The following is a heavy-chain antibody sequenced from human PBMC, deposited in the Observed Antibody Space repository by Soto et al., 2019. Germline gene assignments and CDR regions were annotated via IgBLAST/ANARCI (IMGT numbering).Heavy chain of an antibody. CDR3: AKEKGFGGVRKGMDV. Sequence: EVQLVESGGGLVQPGRSLRLSCAASGFTFDDYAMHWVRQAPGTGLEWVSGISWNSGTIGYADSVKGRFTISRDNAKNSLYLQMNSLRAEDTALYYCAKEKGFGGVRKGMDVWGQGTTVTVSS. D-gene: IGHD3-16*01. CDR2: ISWNSGTI. CDR1: GFTFDDYA. V-gene: IGHV3-9*01. J-gene: IGHJ6*02.